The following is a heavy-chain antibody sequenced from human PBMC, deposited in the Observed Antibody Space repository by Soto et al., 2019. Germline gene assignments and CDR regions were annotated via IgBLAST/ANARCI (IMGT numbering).Heavy chain of an antibody. CDR1: GGSISNYY. Sequence: ETLSLTCTVSGGSISNYYWSWIRQPPGKGLEWIGYIYYSGSTNYNPSLKSRVTISVDTSKNQFSLKLSSVTAADTAVYYCAKDSGYNYGYFRWFDPWGQGTLVTVSS. D-gene: IGHD5-18*01. V-gene: IGHV4-59*01. CDR2: IYYSGST. J-gene: IGHJ5*02. CDR3: AKDSGYNYGYFRWFDP.